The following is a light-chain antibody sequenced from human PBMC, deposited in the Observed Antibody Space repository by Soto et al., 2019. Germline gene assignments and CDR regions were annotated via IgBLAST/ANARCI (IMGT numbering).Light chain of an antibody. CDR1: QSVSSSY. V-gene: IGKV3-20*01. Sequence: EIVLTQSPGTLSLSPGERATLSCRASQSVSSSYLAWYQQKPGQAPRLLIYGASSRATGNPDRFSGSGSGTDFALTISRLEPEDFAVYYCQQYGSSLSITFGQGTRLDIK. CDR2: GAS. CDR3: QQYGSSLSIT. J-gene: IGKJ5*01.